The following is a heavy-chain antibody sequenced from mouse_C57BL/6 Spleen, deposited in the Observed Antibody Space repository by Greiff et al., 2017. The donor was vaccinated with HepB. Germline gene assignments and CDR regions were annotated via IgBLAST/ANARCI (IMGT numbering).Heavy chain of an antibody. V-gene: IGHV5-4*01. D-gene: IGHD1-1*01. J-gene: IGHJ2*01. CDR1: GFTFSSYA. Sequence: EVQLVESGGGLVKPGGSLKLSCAASGFTFSSYAMSWVRQTPEKRLEWVATISDGGSYTYYPDNVKGRFTISRDNAKNNLYLQMSHLKSEDTAMYYCARNPDYYGSNPDYWGQGNTLTVSS. CDR2: ISDGGSYT. CDR3: ARNPDYYGSNPDY.